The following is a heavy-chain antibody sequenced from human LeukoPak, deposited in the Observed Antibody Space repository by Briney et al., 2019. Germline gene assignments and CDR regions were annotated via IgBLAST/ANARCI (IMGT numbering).Heavy chain of an antibody. Sequence: VASVTVSCKASGGTFSSYAISWVRQAPGQGLEWMGGIIPIFGTANYAQTFQGRVTITTDESTSTAYMELSSLRSEDTAVYYCARDLEDWFDPWGQGTLVTVSS. CDR2: IIPIFGTA. V-gene: IGHV1-69*05. J-gene: IGHJ5*02. D-gene: IGHD1-1*01. CDR3: ARDLEDWFDP. CDR1: GGTFSSYA.